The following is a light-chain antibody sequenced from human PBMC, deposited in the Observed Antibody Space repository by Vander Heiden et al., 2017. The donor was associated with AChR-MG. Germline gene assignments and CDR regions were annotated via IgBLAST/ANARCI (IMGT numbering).Light chain of an antibody. CDR1: QSVSNS. CDR3: QQYDNWPRT. J-gene: IGKJ3*01. Sequence: EIVMTQSPATLSVSQGERATLSCRASQSVSNSLAWYQQKPRQAPRLLIYGASTTAPGIPARFSGSGSATEFTLTINSLQSEDFAVYYCQQYDNWPRTFGPGTKVDIK. V-gene: IGKV3-15*01. CDR2: GAS.